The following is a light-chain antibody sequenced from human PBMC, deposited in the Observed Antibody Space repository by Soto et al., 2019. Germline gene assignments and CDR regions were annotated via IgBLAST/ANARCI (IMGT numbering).Light chain of an antibody. J-gene: IGLJ2*01. CDR1: SSNIGAGYD. CDR2: GNN. CDR3: QSYDSSLSGVV. Sequence: QSVLTQPPSVSGAPGQRVNISCTGSSSNIGAGYDVHWYQQLPGTAPKLLIYGNNNRPSGVPDRFSGSKSGASASLAITGLRAQDEADYYCQSYDSSLSGVVFGGGTKLTVL. V-gene: IGLV1-40*01.